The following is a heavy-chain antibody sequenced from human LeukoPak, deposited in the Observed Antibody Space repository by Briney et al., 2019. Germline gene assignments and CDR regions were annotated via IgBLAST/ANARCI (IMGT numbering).Heavy chain of an antibody. J-gene: IGHJ4*02. V-gene: IGHV4-61*02. CDR2: IYTSGST. CDR1: GGSISSGSYY. Sequence: NPSETLSLTCTVSGGSISSGSYYWSWIRQPAGKGLEWIGRIYTSGSTNYNPSLKSRVTMSVDTSKNQFSLKLSSVTAADTAVYYCARGKGASLWSYFDYWGQGTLVTVSS. CDR3: ARGKGASLWSYFDY. D-gene: IGHD1-26*01.